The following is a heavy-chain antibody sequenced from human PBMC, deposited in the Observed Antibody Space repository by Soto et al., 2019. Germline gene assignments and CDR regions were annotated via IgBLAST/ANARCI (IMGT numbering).Heavy chain of an antibody. D-gene: IGHD3-22*01. CDR1: GGSVISGSYY. J-gene: IGHJ4*02. CDR2: VFYNGTT. Sequence: QVQLHESGQGLVKPSEILSLTCTVSGGSVISGSYYWSWIRQPPGKGLEHIGYVFYNGTTNYNPSLKSRVTRSVDTSRDQFSLRLSSVTAPDTAFYYCARGVTMITAFDYWGQGSLVTVSS. V-gene: IGHV4-61*01. CDR3: ARGVTMITAFDY.